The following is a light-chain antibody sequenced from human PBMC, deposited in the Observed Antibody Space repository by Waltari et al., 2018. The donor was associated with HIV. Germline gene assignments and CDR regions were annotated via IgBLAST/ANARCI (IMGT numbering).Light chain of an antibody. V-gene: IGLV3-1*01. CDR2: QDS. CDR3: QAWDSSTVV. CDR1: KLGDKY. Sequence: SYELTQPPSVSVSPGQTASITCSGDKLGDKYACWYQQTPGQSPVRVIYQDSKRPPGIPERFSGSNPGNTATLTISGTQAMDEADYYCQAWDSSTVVFGGGTKLTVL. J-gene: IGLJ2*01.